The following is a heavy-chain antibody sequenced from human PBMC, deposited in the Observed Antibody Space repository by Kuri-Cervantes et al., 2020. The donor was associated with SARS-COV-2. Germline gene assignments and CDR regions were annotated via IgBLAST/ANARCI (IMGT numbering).Heavy chain of an antibody. J-gene: IGHJ6*02. CDR1: GFTFSSHS. CDR3: ARGFPTVTTWLGYYYYGMDV. CDR2: ISSSSSTI. Sequence: GESLKISCAASGFTFSSHSMNWVRQAPGKGLEWVSYISSSSSTIYYADSVKGRFTISRDNAKNSLYLQMNSLRAEDTAVYYCARGFPTVTTWLGYYYYGMDVWGQGTTVTVSS. V-gene: IGHV3-48*01. D-gene: IGHD4-17*01.